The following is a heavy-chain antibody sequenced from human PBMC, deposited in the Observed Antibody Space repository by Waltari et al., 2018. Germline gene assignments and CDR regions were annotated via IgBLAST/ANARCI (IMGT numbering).Heavy chain of an antibody. J-gene: IGHJ4*02. CDR3: ARLEGPTVLGGLFDY. V-gene: IGHV4-61*02. CDR1: SASISSGLYY. CDR2: IYTSGTT. Sequence: QVQLRESGPRLVRPSQTLSLTCTVSSASISSGLYYWSWIRQPAPKGLGWVGHIYTSGTTNYNPPRGSRVTISLDTSKNQFSLNLNSVTAADTAMYYCARLEGPTVLGGLFDYWGQGTLVTVSS. D-gene: IGHD3-16*01.